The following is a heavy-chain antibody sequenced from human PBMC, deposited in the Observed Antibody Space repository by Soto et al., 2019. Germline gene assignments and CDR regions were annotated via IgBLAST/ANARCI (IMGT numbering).Heavy chain of an antibody. J-gene: IGHJ6*02. CDR3: AIPKDVSSSWYGDYYYGMDV. CDR2: IYHSGST. Sequence: PSETLSLTCAVSGGSISSSNWWSWVRQPPGKGLEWIGEIYHSGSTNYNPSLKSRVTISVDKSKNQFSLKLSSVTAADTAVYYCAIPKDVSSSWYGDYYYGMDVWGQGTTVTVSS. V-gene: IGHV4-4*02. D-gene: IGHD6-13*01. CDR1: GGSISSSNW.